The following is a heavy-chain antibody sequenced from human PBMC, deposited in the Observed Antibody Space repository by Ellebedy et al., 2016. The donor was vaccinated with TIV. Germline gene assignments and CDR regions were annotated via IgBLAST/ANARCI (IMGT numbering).Heavy chain of an antibody. Sequence: SVKVSCXASGGTFSSYAISWVRQAPGQGLEWMGGIIPIFGTANYAQKFQGRVTITADESTSTAYMELSSLRSEDTAVYYCASSPGWAGSSSADYWGQGTLVTVSS. CDR1: GGTFSSYA. CDR3: ASSPGWAGSSSADY. D-gene: IGHD6-6*01. CDR2: IIPIFGTA. V-gene: IGHV1-69*13. J-gene: IGHJ4*02.